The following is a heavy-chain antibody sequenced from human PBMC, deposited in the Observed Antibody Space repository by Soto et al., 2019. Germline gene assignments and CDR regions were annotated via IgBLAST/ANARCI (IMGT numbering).Heavy chain of an antibody. V-gene: IGHV3-30-3*01. CDR3: ARTHSSGWHGVDY. Sequence: GGSLRLSWGASGLTFGGYAMAWVGQAPGKGLEWVEVISYDGSNKYYADSVKGRFTISRDNSKNTLYLQMNSLRAEDTAVYYCARTHSSGWHGVDYWGQGTLVTVSS. D-gene: IGHD6-19*01. CDR2: ISYDGSNK. J-gene: IGHJ4*02. CDR1: GLTFGGYA.